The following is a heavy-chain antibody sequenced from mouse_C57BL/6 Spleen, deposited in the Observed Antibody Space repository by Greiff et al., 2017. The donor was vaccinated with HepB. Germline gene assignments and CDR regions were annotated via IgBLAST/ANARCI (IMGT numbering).Heavy chain of an antibody. D-gene: IGHD2-5*01. CDR1: GYSFTGYY. Sequence: VXLQQSGPELVKPGASVKISCKASGYSFTGYYMNWVKQSPEKSLEWIGEINPSTGGTTYNQKFKAKATLTVDKSSSTAYMQLKSLTSEDSAVYYWARSGSNYGGYYLDYWGQGTTLSVSA. CDR2: INPSTGGT. J-gene: IGHJ2*01. CDR3: ARSGSNYGGYYLDY. V-gene: IGHV1-42*01.